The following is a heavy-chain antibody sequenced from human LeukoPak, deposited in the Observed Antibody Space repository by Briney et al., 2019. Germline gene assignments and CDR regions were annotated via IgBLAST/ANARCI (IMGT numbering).Heavy chain of an antibody. Sequence: GEALKTSFKVPGGRFTSYRIGWVRQMPGQGLEWLGIIFPSDSDAIYSPSFQGQVTISADKSISTVYLQWSSLKASDTAIYYCARQSPPATNYYYGMDVWGQGTTVTVSS. V-gene: IGHV5-51*01. CDR1: GGRFTSYR. J-gene: IGHJ6*02. D-gene: IGHD2-15*01. CDR3: ARQSPPATNYYYGMDV. CDR2: IFPSDSDA.